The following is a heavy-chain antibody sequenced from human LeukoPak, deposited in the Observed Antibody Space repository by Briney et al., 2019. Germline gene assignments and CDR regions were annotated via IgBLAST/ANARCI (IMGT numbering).Heavy chain of an antibody. D-gene: IGHD6-19*01. CDR1: EFTFSSHS. CDR3: AKDNRRHYTSGPNPDSLH. CDR2: ITNSGNSK. V-gene: IGHV3-48*04. J-gene: IGHJ4*02. Sequence: GGSLRLSCAASEFTFSSHSMNWVRQAPGKGLEWVSYITNSGNSKSYADSVKGRFTISRDNAKNSLYLQMNSLRVEDTAFYYCAKDNRRHYTSGPNPDSLHWGQGALVTVSS.